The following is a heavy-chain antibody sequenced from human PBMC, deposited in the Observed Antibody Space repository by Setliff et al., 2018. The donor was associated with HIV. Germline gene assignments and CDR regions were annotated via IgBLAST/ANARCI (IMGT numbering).Heavy chain of an antibody. CDR2: VNPNRGNT. J-gene: IGHJ6*03. Sequence: GASVKVSCKASGYIFMNNDISWVRQAPGQGLEWVGWVNPNRGNTGLAQKLQGRLTITRDTSKSTVYMELGSLRSEDTGVYYCARIVAPGSHGPDYYMDVWGKGTTVTVSS. CDR3: ARIVAPGSHGPDYYMDV. V-gene: IGHV1-8*03. D-gene: IGHD2-21*01. CDR1: GYIFMNND.